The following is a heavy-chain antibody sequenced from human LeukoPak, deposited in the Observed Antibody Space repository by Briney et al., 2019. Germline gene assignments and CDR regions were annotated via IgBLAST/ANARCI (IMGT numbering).Heavy chain of an antibody. J-gene: IGHJ4*02. CDR1: GFIFNNYG. D-gene: IGHD4-17*01. CDR2: ISSSSSYI. V-gene: IGHV3-21*01. Sequence: PGGSLRLSCAASGFIFNNYGLVWVRQAPGKGLEWVSSISSSSSYIYYADSVKGRFTISRDNAKNSLYLQMNSLRAEDTAVYYCATGEGGWGQGTLVTVSS. CDR3: ATGEGG.